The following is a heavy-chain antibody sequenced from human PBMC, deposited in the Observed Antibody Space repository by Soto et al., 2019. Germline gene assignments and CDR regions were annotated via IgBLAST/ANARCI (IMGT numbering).Heavy chain of an antibody. CDR2: VYYRVRS. J-gene: IGHJ5*02. V-gene: IGHV4-39*01. CDR3: VSQRTTVITQASFEA. D-gene: IGHD4-4*01. Sequence: SETLSLTCTVSGGSVTNSSYYWGWIRQSPGKGLEWIGSVYYRVRSYSKSSVKSRVTISVDTSKNQFSLNLNSVTASDTAVYFRVSQRTTVITQASFEAWGQGAMVTVSS. CDR1: GGSVTNSSYY.